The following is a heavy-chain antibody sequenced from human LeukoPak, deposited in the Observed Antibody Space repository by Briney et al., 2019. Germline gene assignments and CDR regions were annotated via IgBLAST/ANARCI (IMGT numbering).Heavy chain of an antibody. CDR3: AAAGPHYYYCMDV. CDR2: IRFDGTTK. D-gene: IGHD6-13*01. CDR1: GFIFSAYA. J-gene: IGHJ6*03. V-gene: IGHV3-30*02. Sequence: GRSLRLSCAASGFIFSAYAMHWVRRAPGKGLEWVAFIRFDGTTKFYADSVKGRFNISRDDSKNTLYLEMNSLRAEDTAVYYCAAAGPHYYYCMDVWGKGTTVTVSS.